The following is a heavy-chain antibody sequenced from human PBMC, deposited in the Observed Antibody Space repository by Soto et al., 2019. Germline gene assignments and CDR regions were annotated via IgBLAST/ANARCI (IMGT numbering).Heavy chain of an antibody. D-gene: IGHD1-1*01. CDR2: INQDGNED. CDR3: ERTGDGHHDFLDY. CDR1: GFTFSSYW. V-gene: IGHV3-7*01. Sequence: PGGSLRLSCAASGFTFSSYWMNWVRQAPGKGLEWVANINQDGNEDNLLDSVKGRFTISRDNAKNSLFLQMNSLRVDDTAVYYCERTGDGHHDFLDYWGQGALVTVSS. J-gene: IGHJ4*02.